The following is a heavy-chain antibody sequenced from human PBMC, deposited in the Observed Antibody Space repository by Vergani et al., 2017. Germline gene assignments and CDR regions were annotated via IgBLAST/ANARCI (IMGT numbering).Heavy chain of an antibody. CDR3: AKEWGYYGSGTFDY. V-gene: IGHV3-23*04. Sequence: VRLVESGGGVVQPGRSLRLSCAASGFSFTSYGMHWVRQPPGKGLEWVSAISGSGGSTYYADSVKGRFTISRDNSKNTLYLQMNSLRAEDTAVYYCAKEWGYYGSGTFDYWGQGTLVTVSS. D-gene: IGHD3-10*01. J-gene: IGHJ4*02. CDR2: ISGSGGST. CDR1: GFSFTSYG.